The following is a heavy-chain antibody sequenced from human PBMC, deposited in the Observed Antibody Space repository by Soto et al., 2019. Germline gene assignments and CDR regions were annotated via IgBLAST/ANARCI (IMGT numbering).Heavy chain of an antibody. D-gene: IGHD2-15*01. CDR3: ARTGGSSGGSLDY. CDR2: IYYSGST. Sequence: SETLSLTCTVSGGSISIGGYYWSCIRQHPGKGLEWIGYIYYSGSTYYNPSLKSRVTISVDTSKNQFSLKLSSVTAADTAVYYCARTGGSSGGSLDYWGQGTLVTVSS. J-gene: IGHJ4*02. CDR1: GGSISIGGYY. V-gene: IGHV4-31*03.